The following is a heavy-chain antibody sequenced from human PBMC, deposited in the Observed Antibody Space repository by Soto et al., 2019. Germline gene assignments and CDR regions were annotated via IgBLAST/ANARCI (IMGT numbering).Heavy chain of an antibody. V-gene: IGHV4-59*12. D-gene: IGHD4-17*01. CDR1: SGSISDYF. CDR2: VYYTGSS. J-gene: IGHJ4*02. Sequence: SETLSLTCTVSSGSISDYFWSWIRQSPGKGLEWIAYVYYTGSSNYNPSLKSRVTISVDTSKNQFSLKLSSVTAADTAVYYCAVAMTTVTTYDYWGQGTLVTVSS. CDR3: AVAMTTVTTYDY.